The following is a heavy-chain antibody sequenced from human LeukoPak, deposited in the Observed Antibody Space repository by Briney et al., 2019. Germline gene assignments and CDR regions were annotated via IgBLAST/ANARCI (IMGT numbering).Heavy chain of an antibody. CDR1: GGSISSGDYY. D-gene: IGHD2-2*01. J-gene: IGHJ6*03. CDR2: IYYSGTA. V-gene: IGHV4-30-4*08. CDR3: ARGGDGDIVVVPAAPSYYYYYYMDV. Sequence: SETLSLTCTVSGGSISSGDYYWSWIRQPPGKGLEWIGYIYYSGTAYYNPSLKSRVTISVDTSKNQFSLNLSSVTAADTAMYYCARGGDGDIVVVPAAPSYYYYYYMDVWGKGTTVTVSS.